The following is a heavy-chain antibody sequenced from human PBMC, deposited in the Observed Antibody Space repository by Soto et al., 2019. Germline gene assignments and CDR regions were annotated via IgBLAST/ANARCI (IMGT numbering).Heavy chain of an antibody. CDR3: ARYSSGWYDYYYYGMDV. V-gene: IGHV1-69*01. CDR1: GGTFSSYA. D-gene: IGHD6-19*01. Sequence: QVQLVQSGAEVKKPGSSVKVSCKASGGTFSSYAISWVRQAPGQGLEWMGGIIPIFGTANYAQKFQGRVTITADESTSTAYMELSSLRSEVTAVYYCARYSSGWYDYYYYGMDVWGQGTTVTVSS. J-gene: IGHJ6*02. CDR2: IIPIFGTA.